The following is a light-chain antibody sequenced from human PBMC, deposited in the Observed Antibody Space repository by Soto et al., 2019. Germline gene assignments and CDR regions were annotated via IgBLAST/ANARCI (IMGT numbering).Light chain of an antibody. Sequence: IVMTQSPATMSFSPRETATLSCKASQSVTSNLAWYQQKPGQAPRLLFYGASTRATGIPARFSGSGSGTEFTLTVVNLQSEDVAVDLCQEYKNWPPLTFGGGTKVDI. J-gene: IGKJ4*01. CDR3: QEYKNWPPLT. CDR2: GAS. CDR1: QSVTSN. V-gene: IGKV3-15*01.